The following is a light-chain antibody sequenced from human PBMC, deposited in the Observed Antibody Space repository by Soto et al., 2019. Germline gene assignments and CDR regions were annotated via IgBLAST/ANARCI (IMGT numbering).Light chain of an antibody. CDR3: TSYTTSSTYV. CDR2: GVT. V-gene: IGLV2-14*03. Sequence: QSVLTQPASVSGSPGQSITISCTGTSSDVGGYNYVSWYQQHPGKAPKLIIYGVTNRPSGVSNRFSASKSGNTASLAISGLQAEDEADYYCTSYTTSSTYVFGTGTKVTVL. J-gene: IGLJ1*01. CDR1: SSDVGGYNY.